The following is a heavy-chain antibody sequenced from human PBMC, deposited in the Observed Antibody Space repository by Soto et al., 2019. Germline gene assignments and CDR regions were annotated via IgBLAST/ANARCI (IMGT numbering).Heavy chain of an antibody. CDR2: IIPIFGTA. CDR3: AQHPYYYDSSGFNPYYFDY. Sequence: GASVKVSCKASGGTFSSYAISWVRQAPGQGLEWMGGIIPIFGTANYAQKFQGRVTITADESTSTAYMELSSLRSEDTAVYYCAQHPYYYDSSGFNPYYFDYWGQGTLVTVSS. D-gene: IGHD3-22*01. V-gene: IGHV1-69*13. CDR1: GGTFSSYA. J-gene: IGHJ4*02.